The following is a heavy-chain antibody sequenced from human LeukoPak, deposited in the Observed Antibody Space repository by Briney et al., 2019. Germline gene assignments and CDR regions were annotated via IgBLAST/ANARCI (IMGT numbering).Heavy chain of an antibody. CDR3: AKGRHDYGDYGALSFDY. CDR2: IRYDGSNK. CDR1: GFTFGSYG. V-gene: IGHV3-30*02. J-gene: IGHJ4*02. Sequence: GGSLRLSCAASGFTFGSYGMHWVRQAPGKGLEWVAFIRYDGSNKYYADSVKGRFTISRDNSKNTLYLQMNSLRAEDTAVYYCAKGRHDYGDYGALSFDYWGQGTLVTVSS. D-gene: IGHD4-17*01.